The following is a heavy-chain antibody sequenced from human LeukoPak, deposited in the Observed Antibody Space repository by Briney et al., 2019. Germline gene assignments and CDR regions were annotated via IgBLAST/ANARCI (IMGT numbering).Heavy chain of an antibody. CDR3: ARDTKSITMVRGVNYYMDV. V-gene: IGHV3-30*04. Sequence: PGGSLRLSCAASGFTFSSYAMHWVRQAPGKGLEWVAVISYDGSNKYYVDSVKGRFTISRDNAKNSLYLQMNSLRAEDTAVYYCARDTKSITMVRGVNYYMDVWGKGTTVTISS. CDR2: ISYDGSNK. J-gene: IGHJ6*03. D-gene: IGHD3-10*01. CDR1: GFTFSSYA.